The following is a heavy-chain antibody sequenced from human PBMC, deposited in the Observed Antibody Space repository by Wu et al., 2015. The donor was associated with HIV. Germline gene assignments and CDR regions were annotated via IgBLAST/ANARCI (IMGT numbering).Heavy chain of an antibody. CDR1: GGTFTNYV. V-gene: IGHV1-69*05. CDR2: ILPIFGTP. Sequence: QVQLEQSGAEVKKPGSSMKVSCKASGGTFTNYVITWVRQAPGQGLEWMGGILPIFGTPNYAQKFQGRVSISTDESSNTVYMELSSLTSEDTAVYYCARGAADSSGYYPYYFDYWGLGNAGHRLL. CDR3: ARGAADSSGYYPYYFDY. D-gene: IGHD3-22*01. J-gene: IGHJ4*02.